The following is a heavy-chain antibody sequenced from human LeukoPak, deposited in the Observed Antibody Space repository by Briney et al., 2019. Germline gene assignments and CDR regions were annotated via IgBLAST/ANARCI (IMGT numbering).Heavy chain of an antibody. CDR3: ARDLVGWFEELFLREAGGQGFDY. D-gene: IGHD3-10*01. CDR2: IKQDGSEK. V-gene: IGHV3-7*01. Sequence: QPGGSLRLSCAASGFTFSSYWMSWVHQAPGKGLEWVANIKQDGSEKYYVDSVKGRFTISRDNAKNSLYLQMNSLRAEDTAVYYCARDLVGWFEELFLREAGGQGFDYWGQGTLVTVSS. J-gene: IGHJ4*02. CDR1: GFTFSSYW.